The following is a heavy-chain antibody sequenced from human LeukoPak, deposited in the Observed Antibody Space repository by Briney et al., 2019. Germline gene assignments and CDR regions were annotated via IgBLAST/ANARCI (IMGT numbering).Heavy chain of an antibody. CDR2: ISAYNGNT. CDR1: GYTFTGYG. J-gene: IGHJ4*02. Sequence: VASVKVSCKASGYTFTGYGISWVRQAPGQGLEWMGWISAYNGNTNYAQKLQGRVTMTTDTSTSTAYMELRSLRSDDTAVYYCARDGEVAYCGGDCYPSRIDYWGQGTLVTVSS. V-gene: IGHV1-18*01. CDR3: ARDGEVAYCGGDCYPSRIDY. D-gene: IGHD2-21*02.